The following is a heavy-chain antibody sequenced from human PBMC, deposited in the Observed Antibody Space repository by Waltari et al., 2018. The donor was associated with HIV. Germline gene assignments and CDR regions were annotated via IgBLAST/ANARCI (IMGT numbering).Heavy chain of an antibody. CDR1: GFALSGFG. CDR3: ARSPTPTKMPY. Sequence: QVQLVESGGGEVHPGESLRLSCNASGFALSGFGMHWVRKAPGKGLDGLAVTSYDAVKQFYADSVKGRFTISRDNSRNLVFLEMTSLTPEDTAMYYCARSPTPTKMPYWGQGTRVTVST. D-gene: IGHD2-2*01. J-gene: IGHJ4*02. CDR2: TSYDAVKQ. V-gene: IGHV3-30*03.